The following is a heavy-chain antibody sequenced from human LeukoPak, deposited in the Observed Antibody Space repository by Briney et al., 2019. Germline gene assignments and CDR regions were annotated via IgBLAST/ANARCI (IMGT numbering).Heavy chain of an antibody. J-gene: IGHJ4*02. CDR1: GFTFSSYE. V-gene: IGHV3-48*03. Sequence: GGSLRLSCAASGFTFSSYEMNWVRQAPGKGLEWVSYISSSGSTIYYADSVKGRFTISRDNAKNSLYLQMNSLRAEDTAVYYCARDGSAYCGGDCYPLDYWGQGTLVTVSS. D-gene: IGHD2-21*02. CDR3: ARDGSAYCGGDCYPLDY. CDR2: ISSSGSTI.